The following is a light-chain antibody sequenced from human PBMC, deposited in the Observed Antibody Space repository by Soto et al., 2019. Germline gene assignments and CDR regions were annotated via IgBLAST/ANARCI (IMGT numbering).Light chain of an antibody. CDR2: DVS. J-gene: IGLJ3*02. V-gene: IGLV2-14*01. CDR3: NAQTSSSTLV. Sequence: QSVLTQPASVSGSPGRSITISCTGTSNDVGHYNYVSWYQQHPGKAPKLIIYDVSHRPSGVSNRFSGSKSGNTASLTISGLQAEDEADYYCNAQTSSSTLVFGGGTKVTVL. CDR1: SNDVGHYNY.